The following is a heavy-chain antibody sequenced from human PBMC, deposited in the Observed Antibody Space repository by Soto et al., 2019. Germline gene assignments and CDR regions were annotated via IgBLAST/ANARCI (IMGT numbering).Heavy chain of an antibody. CDR3: ARSETAGQRGLEI. Sequence: QVQLVQSGAEMWEPGSSVKVSCKASGGTFSSSAINWLRQAPGQGPEWMGGIIPTFGTANYIEKFRGRVTSTADTSPSTAYMEVSSLTSEDTAMYFCARSETAGQRGLEIWGQGTMVTVSS. V-gene: IGHV1-69*06. J-gene: IGHJ3*02. CDR1: GGTFSSSA. D-gene: IGHD6-19*01. CDR2: IIPTFGTA.